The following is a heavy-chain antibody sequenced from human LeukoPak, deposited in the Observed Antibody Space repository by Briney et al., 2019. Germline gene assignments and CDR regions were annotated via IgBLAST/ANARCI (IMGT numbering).Heavy chain of an antibody. CDR3: ARTSGYDSTPFGY. CDR1: GFTLSNYW. CDR2: IKQDGSEN. V-gene: IGHV3-7*05. Sequence: PGGSLRLSCAASGFTLSNYWMSWVRQAPGKGLEWVANIKQDGSENYYVDSVKGRFTIFRDNAKNSLYLQMNILRAEDTAVYYCARTSGYDSTPFGYWGQGTLVTVSS. J-gene: IGHJ4*02. D-gene: IGHD5-12*01.